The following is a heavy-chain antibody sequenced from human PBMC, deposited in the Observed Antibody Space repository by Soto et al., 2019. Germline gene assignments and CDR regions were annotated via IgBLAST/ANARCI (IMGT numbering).Heavy chain of an antibody. CDR1: GFTFSYYG. D-gene: IGHD6-19*01. CDR3: AKDQGSSAMGGMDV. CDR2: ISNDGYNE. J-gene: IGHJ6*02. V-gene: IGHV3-30*18. Sequence: GGSLRLSCAASGFTFSYYGIHWVRQAPGKGLEWVADISNDGYNEHFAASVRGRFTISRDNSKNTVSLQMNSLRSEDTAVYYCAKDQGSSAMGGMDVWGQGTTVTASS.